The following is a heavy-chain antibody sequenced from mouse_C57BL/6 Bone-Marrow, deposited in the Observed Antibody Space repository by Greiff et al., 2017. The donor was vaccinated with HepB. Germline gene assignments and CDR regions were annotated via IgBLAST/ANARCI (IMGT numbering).Heavy chain of an antibody. D-gene: IGHD2-1*01. CDR1: GFTFSDYG. V-gene: IGHV5-17*01. CDR2: ISSGSSTI. CDR3: ARTMVTTQSYYFDY. Sequence: VQLKQSGGGLVKPGGSLKLSCAASGFTFSDYGMHWVRQAPEKGLEWVAYISSGSSTIYYADTVKGRFTISRDNAKNTLFLQMTSLRSEDTAMYYCARTMVTTQSYYFDYWGQGTTLTVSS. J-gene: IGHJ2*01.